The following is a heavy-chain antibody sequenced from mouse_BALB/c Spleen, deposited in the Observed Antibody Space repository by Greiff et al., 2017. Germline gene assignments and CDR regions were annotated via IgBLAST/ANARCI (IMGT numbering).Heavy chain of an antibody. CDR2: ISSGGST. CDR3: ARGGEERFAY. CDR1: GFTFSSYA. Sequence: EVKLVESGGGLVKPGGSLKLSCAASGFTFSSYAMSWVRQTPEKRLEWVASISSGGSTYYPDSVKGRFTISRDNARNILYLQMSSLRSEDTAMYYCARGGEERFAYWGQGTLVTVSA. V-gene: IGHV5-6-5*01. J-gene: IGHJ3*01.